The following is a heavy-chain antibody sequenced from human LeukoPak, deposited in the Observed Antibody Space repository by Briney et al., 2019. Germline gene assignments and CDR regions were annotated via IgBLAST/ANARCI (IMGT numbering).Heavy chain of an antibody. CDR2: ISWNSGSI. Sequence: PGRSLRLSCAASGYTFDDYAMHWVRQAPGKGLEWVSGISWNSGSIGYADSVKGRFTISRDNAKNSLYLQMNSLRAEDMALYYCAKAGSSGYYFDAFDIWGQGTMVTVPS. J-gene: IGHJ3*02. CDR3: AKAGSSGYYFDAFDI. V-gene: IGHV3-9*03. CDR1: GYTFDDYA. D-gene: IGHD3-22*01.